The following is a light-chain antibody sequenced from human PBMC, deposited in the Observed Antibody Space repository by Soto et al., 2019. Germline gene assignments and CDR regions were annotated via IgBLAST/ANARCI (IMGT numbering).Light chain of an antibody. CDR3: QQSDTHPLT. CDR1: QDIRKY. J-gene: IGKJ4*01. Sequence: DIQMTQSPSSLSASVGDRVTITCQARQDIRKYLNWYQYKPGKAPKLLIHDASNLQSGVPSRFSGSGSGTDFTFTISSLQPEDVGPYYCQQSDTHPLTFGGGTKVEMK. V-gene: IGKV1-33*01. CDR2: DAS.